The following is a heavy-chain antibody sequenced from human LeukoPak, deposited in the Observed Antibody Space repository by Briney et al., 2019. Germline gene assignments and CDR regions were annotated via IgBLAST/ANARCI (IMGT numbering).Heavy chain of an antibody. J-gene: IGHJ6*03. D-gene: IGHD3-10*01. Sequence: GGSLRLSCAASGFTFDDYGMSWVRQAPGKGLEWVSGINWNGGSTDYADSVKGRFTISRENAKNSLYLQMNSLRAEDTALYYCARDVYYYGSGSYYSYYYYYYMDVWGKGTTVTVSS. CDR1: GFTFDDYG. CDR3: ARDVYYYGSGSYYSYYYYYYMDV. V-gene: IGHV3-20*04. CDR2: INWNGGST.